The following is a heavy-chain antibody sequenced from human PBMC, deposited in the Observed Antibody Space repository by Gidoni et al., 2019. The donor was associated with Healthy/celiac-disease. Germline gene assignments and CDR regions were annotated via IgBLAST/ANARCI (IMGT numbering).Heavy chain of an antibody. CDR2: IRSKAYGGTT. J-gene: IGHJ4*02. D-gene: IGHD6-19*01. Sequence: EVQLVESGGGLVQPGRSLRLYCTASGFTFGDYAMSWVRQAPGKGLGWVGFIRSKAYGGTTEYAASVKGRFTISRDDSKSIAYLQMNSLKTEDTAVYYCTRDLDSSGWYPSFDYWGQGTLVTVSS. CDR3: TRDLDSSGWYPSFDY. CDR1: GFTFGDYA. V-gene: IGHV3-49*04.